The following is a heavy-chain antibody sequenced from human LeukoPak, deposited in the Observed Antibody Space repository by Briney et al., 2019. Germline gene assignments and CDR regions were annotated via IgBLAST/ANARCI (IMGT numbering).Heavy chain of an antibody. V-gene: IGHV4-59*11. CDR3: ARGGIRQTFDN. J-gene: IGHJ4*02. D-gene: IGHD3-3*02. Sequence: SETLSLTCTVSGGSISSHYWSWIRQPPGKGLEWIGYIYDSGSTKYSPSLKSRVTISVDTSKNQFSLRLSSVTAADTAVYYCARGGIRQTFDNWGQGTLVTVSS. CDR2: IYDSGST. CDR1: GGSISSHY.